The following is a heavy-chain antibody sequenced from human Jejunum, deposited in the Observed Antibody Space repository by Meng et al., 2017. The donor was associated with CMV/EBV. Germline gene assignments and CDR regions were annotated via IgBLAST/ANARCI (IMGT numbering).Heavy chain of an antibody. Sequence: VSSGSISSYYWTWIRQPQGKGLEWIGYIHSSGTTDYNPSLKSRVTIVLDTSNNHFSLNLRSVIAADTAVYYCAQTQVPAQDVLNIWGPGTMVTVSS. CDR1: SGSISSYY. J-gene: IGHJ3*02. CDR2: IHSSGTT. V-gene: IGHV4-59*01. CDR3: AQTQVPAQDVLNI.